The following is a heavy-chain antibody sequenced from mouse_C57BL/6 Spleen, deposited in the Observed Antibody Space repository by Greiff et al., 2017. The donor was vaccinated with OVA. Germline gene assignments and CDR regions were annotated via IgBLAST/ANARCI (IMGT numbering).Heavy chain of an antibody. CDR1: GYTFTSYW. CDR3: TRESGSSNGYFDD. D-gene: IGHD1-1*01. J-gene: IGHJ1*03. Sequence: QVQLQQPGAELVKPGASVKLSCKASGYTFTSYWMHWVKQRPGQGLEWIGMIHPNSGSTNYNEKFKSKATLTVDKSSSTAYMQLSSLTSEDSAVYDDTRESGSSNGYFDDWGTGTTVTVSS. CDR2: IHPNSGST. V-gene: IGHV1-64*01.